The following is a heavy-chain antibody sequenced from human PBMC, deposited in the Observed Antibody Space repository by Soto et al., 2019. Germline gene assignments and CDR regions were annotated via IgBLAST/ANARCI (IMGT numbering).Heavy chain of an antibody. J-gene: IGHJ4*02. CDR3: ARIDCSADCYQPFDS. D-gene: IGHD2-21*02. CDR1: GGSINSRDYY. V-gene: IGHV4-30-4*01. CDR2: IHYSGST. Sequence: QVQLQESGPGLVMPSQTLSLTCTVSGGSINSRDYYWNWIRRPPGKGLEWIGNIHYSGSTSYNPSLKSRLIISLDTSMNQFSLELSSVTAADTAVYYCARIDCSADCYQPFDSWGQGTLVTVSS.